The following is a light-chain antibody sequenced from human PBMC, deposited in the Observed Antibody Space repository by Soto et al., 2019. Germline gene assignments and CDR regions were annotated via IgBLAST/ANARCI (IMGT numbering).Light chain of an antibody. CDR2: GAS. V-gene: IGKV3-11*01. Sequence: EIVMTQSPATLSVSPGERATLSCXASQSVSSNLAWYQQKPSQAPRLLIYGASNRATDIPARFSGSGSGTDFTLTISNLEPEDFAVYYCQQHSHWPPWTFGQGTKVDIK. J-gene: IGKJ1*01. CDR1: QSVSSN. CDR3: QQHSHWPPWT.